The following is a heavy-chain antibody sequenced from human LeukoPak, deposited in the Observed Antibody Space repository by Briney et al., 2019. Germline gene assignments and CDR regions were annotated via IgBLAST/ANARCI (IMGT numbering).Heavy chain of an antibody. CDR3: ARQGRSGWYKLGYFDY. Sequence: SETLSLTCTVSGGSISSSYYYWGWIRQPPGKGLEWIGSIYYSGSTYYNPSLKSRVTISVDTSKNQFPLKLSSVTAADTAVYYCARQGRSGWYKLGYFDYWGQGTLVTVSS. V-gene: IGHV4-39*01. CDR1: GGSISSSYYY. CDR2: IYYSGST. D-gene: IGHD6-19*01. J-gene: IGHJ4*02.